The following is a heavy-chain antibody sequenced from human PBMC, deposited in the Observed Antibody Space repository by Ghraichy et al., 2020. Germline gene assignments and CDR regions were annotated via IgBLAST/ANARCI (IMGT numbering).Heavy chain of an antibody. CDR3: ARDAYTFGIIVATSKGGFDF. CDR2: TYYRSKWYN. CDR1: GDSVSSNSAA. J-gene: IGHJ4*02. V-gene: IGHV6-1*01. D-gene: IGHD3-16*01. Sequence: TLSLTCAISGDSVSSNSAAWNWIRQSPSRGLEWLGRTYYRSKWYNDYAISVKSRITISPDTSKNQFSLQLNSVTPEDTAWYYCARDAYTFGIIVATSKGGFDFWGQGTLVTVSS.